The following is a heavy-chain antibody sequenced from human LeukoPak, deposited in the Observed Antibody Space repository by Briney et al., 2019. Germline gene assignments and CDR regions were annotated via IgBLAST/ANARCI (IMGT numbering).Heavy chain of an antibody. Sequence: GGSLRLSCAASGFTFSSYWMNWARQAPGKGLEWVASINHNGNVNYYVDSVKGRFTISRDNAKNSLYLQMNSLRAEDTAVYYCARDSYGSYGMDVWGQGTTVTVSS. CDR3: ARDSYGSYGMDV. J-gene: IGHJ6*02. CDR2: INHNGNVN. V-gene: IGHV3-7*01. CDR1: GFTFSSYW. D-gene: IGHD4-17*01.